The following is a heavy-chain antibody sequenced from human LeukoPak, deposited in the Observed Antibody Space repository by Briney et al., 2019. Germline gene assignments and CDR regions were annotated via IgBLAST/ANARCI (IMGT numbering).Heavy chain of an antibody. Sequence: GESLKISCQGSGYNFPIYWIGWVRQMPGQGLEWMGIIYPDDSNTIYGPSFEGQVTISVDQSISTAYLQWRSLKASDTATYYCARIKLYTLHDAFDLWGQGTKVTVAS. CDR2: IYPDDSNT. CDR3: ARIKLYTLHDAFDL. D-gene: IGHD2-8*01. V-gene: IGHV5-51*01. J-gene: IGHJ3*01. CDR1: GYNFPIYW.